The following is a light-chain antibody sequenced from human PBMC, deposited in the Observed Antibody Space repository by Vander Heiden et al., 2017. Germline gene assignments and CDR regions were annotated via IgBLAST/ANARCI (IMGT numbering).Light chain of an antibody. V-gene: IGLV3-10*01. CDR2: EDN. J-gene: IGLJ2*01. Sequence: SYELTQPPSVSVSPGQTARITCSGDALPSKYAYWYQQKSGQAPVLVICEDNKRPSGIPGRFSGSSTGTMATLTISEAQVEDEADYYCYSTDSSGNHRVFGGGTKLTVL. CDR1: ALPSKY. CDR3: YSTDSSGNHRV.